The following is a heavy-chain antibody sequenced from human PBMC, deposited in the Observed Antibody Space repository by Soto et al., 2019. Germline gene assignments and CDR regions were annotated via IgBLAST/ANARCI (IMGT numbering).Heavy chain of an antibody. CDR3: ARRACSSISCDGLMTTMTTEAFDI. Sequence: PGESLKISCQASRYSFPNYWIVWVRQIPGKGLEWMGIIYPGDSDTRYSPSFQGQVTISADKSISTAYLQWSSLKASDTAMYYCARRACSSISCDGLMTTMTTEAFDIWGQGTMVTVSS. CDR1: RYSFPNYW. D-gene: IGHD4-17*01. V-gene: IGHV5-51*01. CDR2: IYPGDSDT. J-gene: IGHJ3*02.